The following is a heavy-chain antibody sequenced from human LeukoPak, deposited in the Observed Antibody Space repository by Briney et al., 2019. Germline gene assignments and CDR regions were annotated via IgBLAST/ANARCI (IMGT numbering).Heavy chain of an antibody. CDR2: ISSNGGST. J-gene: IGHJ4*02. CDR1: GFTFSSYA. V-gene: IGHV3-64*01. Sequence: GGSLRLSCAASGFTFSSYAMHWVRQAPGKGLEYVSAISSNGGSTYYANSVKGRLTISRDNSKNTLYLQMGSLRAEDMAVYYCARGGVPYSFDFWGQGTLVTVSS. CDR3: ARGGVPYSFDF. D-gene: IGHD1-1*01.